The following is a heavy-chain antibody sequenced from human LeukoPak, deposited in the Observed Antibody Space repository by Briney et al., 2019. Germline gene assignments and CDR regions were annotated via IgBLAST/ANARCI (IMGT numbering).Heavy chain of an antibody. D-gene: IGHD3-10*01. V-gene: IGHV4-39*07. CDR1: GGSISSSSFY. CDR3: ARAWNTMVRGVIPYYFDY. Sequence: SETLSLTCTVSGGSISSSSFYWGWIRQPPGRGLEWIGTICYSGSTDYNPSLKSRVTISVDTSKNQFSLKLSSVTAADTAVYHCARAWNTMVRGVIPYYFDYWGQGTLVTVSS. J-gene: IGHJ4*02. CDR2: ICYSGST.